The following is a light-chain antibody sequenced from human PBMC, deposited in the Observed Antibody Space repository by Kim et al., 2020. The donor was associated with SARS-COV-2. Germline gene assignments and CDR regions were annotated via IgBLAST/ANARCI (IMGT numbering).Light chain of an antibody. J-gene: IGLJ2*01. CDR1: RGHSNSA. CDR3: QTWDTGVV. Sequence: QPVLTQSPSASASLGASVKLTCTLSRGHSNSAIVWHQQQPEKGPRYLLKLNSDGSHSRGDGIPDRFSGSSSGAERYLTIPSLQSEDEADYYCQTWDTGVVFGGGTQLTVL. CDR2: LNSDGSH. V-gene: IGLV4-69*01.